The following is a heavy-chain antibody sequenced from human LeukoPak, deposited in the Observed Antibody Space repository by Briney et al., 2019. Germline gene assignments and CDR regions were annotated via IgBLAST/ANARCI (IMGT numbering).Heavy chain of an antibody. Sequence: PGGSLRLSCAASGFTFSDYEMNWVRQAPGKGMEWLSHISISGTTIHYADSVKGRFTISRDNAKNSVYLQMTSLRAEDTALYYCAKDATAVPGAVYMDVWGKGTTVTVSS. CDR3: AKDATAVPGAVYMDV. CDR2: ISISGTTI. V-gene: IGHV3-48*03. J-gene: IGHJ6*03. CDR1: GFTFSDYE. D-gene: IGHD6-13*01.